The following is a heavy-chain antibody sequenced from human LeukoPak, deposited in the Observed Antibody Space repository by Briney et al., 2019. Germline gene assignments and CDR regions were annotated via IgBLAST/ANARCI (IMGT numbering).Heavy chain of an antibody. CDR2: MNPNSGNA. Sequence: ASVKVSCKASGYTFTTDGINWVRPATGERLGRMGWMNPNSGNAGYAQKFQGRVTMTRNTSISTAYMELSTLRSEDTAVYYCARGGTYYDYIWGSYRLRCFDYWGQGTLVTVSS. J-gene: IGHJ4*02. CDR1: GYTFTTDG. D-gene: IGHD3-16*02. V-gene: IGHV1-8*02. CDR3: ARGGTYYDYIWGSYRLRCFDY.